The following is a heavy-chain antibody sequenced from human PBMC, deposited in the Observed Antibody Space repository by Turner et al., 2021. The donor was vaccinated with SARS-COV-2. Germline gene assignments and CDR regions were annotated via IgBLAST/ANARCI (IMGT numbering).Heavy chain of an antibody. CDR2: MYASWTT. CDR3: ARFTPAGGNDY. J-gene: IGHJ4*02. Sequence: QVQLQESGPGLVKPSETLSLTCTVSGGSMISYYWSWIRPPPGKGLEWIAYMYASWTTFYNPSLKSRVTISGDASKNQFSLRVTSVTAADTAVYYCARFTPAGGNDYWGQGTLVTVSS. V-gene: IGHV4-59*01. D-gene: IGHD6-13*01. CDR1: GGSMISYY.